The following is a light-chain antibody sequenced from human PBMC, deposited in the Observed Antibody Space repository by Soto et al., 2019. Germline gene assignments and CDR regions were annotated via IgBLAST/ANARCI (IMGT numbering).Light chain of an antibody. Sequence: DMQMTQSPFTLSGSVGARVSITCRASQTISSWLAWYQQKPGKAPKLLIYKASTLKSGVPSRFSGSGSGTDFTLTISSLQPEDVATDDCQQANSFPWTFSQGTKVDIK. J-gene: IGKJ1*01. CDR3: QQANSFPWT. CDR2: KAS. V-gene: IGKV1-5*03. CDR1: QTISSW.